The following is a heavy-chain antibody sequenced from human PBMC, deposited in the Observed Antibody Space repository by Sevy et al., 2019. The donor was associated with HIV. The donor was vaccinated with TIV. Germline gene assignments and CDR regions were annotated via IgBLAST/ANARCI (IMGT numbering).Heavy chain of an antibody. CDR3: ARGGFYFGSEDYYGKAGYDS. D-gene: IGHD3-10*01. J-gene: IGHJ4*02. V-gene: IGHV3-9*01. CDR1: GFSFNEYA. CDR2: TNWDGSEK. Sequence: GGSLTLSCATSGFSFNEYAMHWVRHAPGKGLEWVSGTNWDGSEKDYADSVEGRFTISRNNDKKYLYLQMSSLRREDTALYFCARGGFYFGSEDYYGKAGYDSWGPGTVVTVSS.